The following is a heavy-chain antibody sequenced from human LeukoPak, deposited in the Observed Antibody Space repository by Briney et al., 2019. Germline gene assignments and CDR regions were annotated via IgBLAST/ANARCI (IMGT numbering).Heavy chain of an antibody. CDR1: GYTFTSYG. J-gene: IGHJ4*02. CDR2: ISAYNGNT. V-gene: IGHV1-18*01. D-gene: IGHD2-15*01. CDR3: ARGGYCSSGNCFVLAAEFDY. Sequence: ASVKVSCKASGYTFTSYGISWVRQAPGQGLEWMGWISAYNGNTNYAQKLQGRVTMTTDTSTSTAYMELRSLRSDDTAVYYCARGGYCSSGNCFVLAAEFDYWGQGTLVTVSS.